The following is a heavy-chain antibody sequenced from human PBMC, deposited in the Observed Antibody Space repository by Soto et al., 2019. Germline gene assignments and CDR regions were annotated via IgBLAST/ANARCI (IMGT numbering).Heavy chain of an antibody. Sequence: SETLSLTCTVSGGSISSYYWSWIRQPPGKGLEWIGYIYYSGSTNYNPSLKSRVTISVDTSKNQFSLKLSSVTAADTAVYYCASDDSSGYVLGYWGQGALVTVSS. CDR3: ASDDSSGYVLGY. CDR2: IYYSGST. D-gene: IGHD3-22*01. J-gene: IGHJ4*02. V-gene: IGHV4-59*08. CDR1: GGSISSYY.